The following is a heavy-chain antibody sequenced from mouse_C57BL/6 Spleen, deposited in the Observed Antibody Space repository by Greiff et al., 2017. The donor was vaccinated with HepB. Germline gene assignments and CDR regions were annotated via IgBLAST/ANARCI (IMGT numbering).Heavy chain of an antibody. V-gene: IGHV1-18*01. Sequence: VQLQQSGPELVKPGASVKIPCKASGYTFTDYNMDWVKQSHGKSLEWIGDINPNNGGTIYNQKFKGKATLTVDKSSSTAYMELSSLTSEDTAVYYCARSLDYYGSSYGYFDVWGKGTTVTVSS. CDR1: GYTFTDYN. CDR3: ARSLDYYGSSYGYFDV. CDR2: INPNNGGT. D-gene: IGHD1-1*01. J-gene: IGHJ1*03.